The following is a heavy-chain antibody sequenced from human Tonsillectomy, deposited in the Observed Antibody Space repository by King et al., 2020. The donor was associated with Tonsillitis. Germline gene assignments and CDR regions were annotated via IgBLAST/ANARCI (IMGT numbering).Heavy chain of an antibody. J-gene: IGHJ4*02. CDR2: IYTSGST. Sequence: QLQESGPGLVKPSETLSLTCTVSGGSISRYYWSWIRQPAGKGLEWIGRIYTSGSTNDNPSLKSRVTMSVDTSKNQFSLKLSSVTAPDTAVYYGARESGSYRSFDYWGQGTLVTASS. CDR1: GGSISRYY. D-gene: IGHD1-26*01. V-gene: IGHV4-4*07. CDR3: ARESGSYRSFDY.